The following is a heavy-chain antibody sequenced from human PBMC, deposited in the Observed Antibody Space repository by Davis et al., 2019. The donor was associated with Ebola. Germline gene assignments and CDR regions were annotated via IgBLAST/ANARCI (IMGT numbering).Heavy chain of an antibody. D-gene: IGHD4-23*01. CDR2: INHSGST. CDR3: ARGLSNSQVDY. V-gene: IGHV4-34*01. J-gene: IGHJ4*02. CDR1: GGSISSYY. Sequence: MPSETLSLTCTVSGGSISSYYWSWIRQPPGKGLEWIGEINHSGSTNYNPSLKSRVTISVDTSKNQFSLKLSSVTAADTAVYYCARGLSNSQVDYWGQGTLVTVSS.